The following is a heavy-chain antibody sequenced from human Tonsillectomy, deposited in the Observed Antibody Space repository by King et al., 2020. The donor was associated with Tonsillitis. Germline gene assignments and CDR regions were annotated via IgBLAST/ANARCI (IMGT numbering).Heavy chain of an antibody. V-gene: IGHV3-33*01. CDR1: GFTFSSYG. J-gene: IGHJ4*02. CDR3: ARDRGEMATLDY. CDR2: IWYYGRNK. D-gene: IGHD5-24*01. Sequence: VQLVESGGGVVQPGRSLRLSCAASGFTFSSYGMHWVRQAPGKGLEGVAVIWYYGRNKYYAVSVKGRFTIYRDNSKNTLYLQKNSLRAGDRAVYYCARDRGEMATLDYWGQGTLVTVSS.